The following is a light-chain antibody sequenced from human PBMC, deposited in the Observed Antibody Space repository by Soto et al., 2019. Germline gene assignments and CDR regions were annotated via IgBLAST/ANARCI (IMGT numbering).Light chain of an antibody. V-gene: IGKV1-12*01. J-gene: IGKJ1*01. CDR3: LQVNSFPRT. CDR2: SAS. CDR1: QGIGVR. Sequence: IQMTQSPSSLSASIGDRVIITCRASQGIGVRLAWFQQKPGKAPQYLIQSASILQSGFPSRFSGSGSGTEFILTINSLQPEDVAIYYCLQVNSFPRTFGQGTKVDIK.